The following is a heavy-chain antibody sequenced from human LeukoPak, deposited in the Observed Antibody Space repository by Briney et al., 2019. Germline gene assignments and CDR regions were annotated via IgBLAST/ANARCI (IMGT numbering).Heavy chain of an antibody. CDR1: GHTFTSYG. CDR3: ARDLGYYGSGSYYLDY. D-gene: IGHD3-10*01. J-gene: IGHJ4*02. V-gene: IGHV1-18*01. Sequence: EASVKVSCKASGHTFTSYGISWVRQAPGQGLEWMGWISAYNGNTNYAQKLQGRVTMTTDTSTSTAYMELRSPRSDDTAVYYCARDLGYYGSGSYYLDYWGQGTLVTGSS. CDR2: ISAYNGNT.